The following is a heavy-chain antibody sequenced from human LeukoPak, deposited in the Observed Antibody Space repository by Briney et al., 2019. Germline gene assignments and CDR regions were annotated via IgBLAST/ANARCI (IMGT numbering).Heavy chain of an antibody. CDR2: IYGSGNT. CDR3: ARETSLAGFASGLGFNY. J-gene: IGHJ4*02. Sequence: SETLSLTCTVSGASISSWYWSWIRQPPGKGLEWIGYIYGSGNTNYNPSLKSRVTMSIDTPKTQFSLKLTSVTAADTATYYCARETSLAGFASGLGFNYWGQGILVTVSS. V-gene: IGHV4-59*01. D-gene: IGHD6-19*01. CDR1: GASISSWY.